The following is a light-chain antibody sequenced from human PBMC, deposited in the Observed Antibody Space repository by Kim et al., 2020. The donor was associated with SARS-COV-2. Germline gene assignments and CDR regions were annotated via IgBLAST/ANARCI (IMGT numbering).Light chain of an antibody. J-gene: IGLJ3*02. CDR2: KDT. CDR1: ALPNQF. V-gene: IGLV3-25*03. Sequence: PGQTARITCSGDALPNQFAYWYQQKPGQAPVLVIYKDTERPSGIPERFSCSSSGTTVTLTISGVQAEDEADYYCQSADSSGTYVVFGRGTQLTVL. CDR3: QSADSSGTYVV.